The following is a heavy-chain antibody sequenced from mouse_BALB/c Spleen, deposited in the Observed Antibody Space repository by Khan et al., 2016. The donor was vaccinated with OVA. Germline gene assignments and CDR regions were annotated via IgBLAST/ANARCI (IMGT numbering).Heavy chain of an antibody. J-gene: IGHJ3*01. CDR2: VNPNNGDA. D-gene: IGHD2-12*01. Sequence: VQLQQSGPDLVKPGASVKISCKASGYSFSLYYMTWVKQSHGKSPEWIGRVNPNNGDATYNQKFKGQATLTVDKSSSTAYMELRSLTSEDSAVFCCARGYEFFPYWGQGTLVTVSA. V-gene: IGHV1-26*01. CDR3: ARGYEFFPY. CDR1: GYSFSLYY.